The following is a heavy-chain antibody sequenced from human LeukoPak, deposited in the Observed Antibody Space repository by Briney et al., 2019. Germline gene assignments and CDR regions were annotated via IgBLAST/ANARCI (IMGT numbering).Heavy chain of an antibody. CDR3: ARVGAWELQRVFDY. V-gene: IGHV3-7*01. Sequence: PGGSLRLSCAASGFTFTDYWMTWIRQVPGKGLEWVANINRGGSESYCVDSVKGRFTISRDNAKNSLYLQMDSLRVEDTAVYYCARVGAWELQRVFDYWGQGTLVTVSS. CDR2: INRGGSES. CDR1: GFTFTDYW. J-gene: IGHJ4*02. D-gene: IGHD1-26*01.